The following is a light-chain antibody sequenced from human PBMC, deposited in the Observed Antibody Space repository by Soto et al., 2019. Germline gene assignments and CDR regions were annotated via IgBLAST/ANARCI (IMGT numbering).Light chain of an antibody. CDR2: ATS. CDR3: QQSYNTPRLT. V-gene: IGKV1-39*01. J-gene: IGKJ4*01. CDR1: QNISRY. Sequence: DIQLTQSPSSLSASVGDRVTVTCRASQNISRYLNWYQQIPGKAPKLLIYATSSLQSGVPSRFRGSGGGAEFTLTISSLQPEDFVVYYCQQSYNTPRLTFGGGTKLDI.